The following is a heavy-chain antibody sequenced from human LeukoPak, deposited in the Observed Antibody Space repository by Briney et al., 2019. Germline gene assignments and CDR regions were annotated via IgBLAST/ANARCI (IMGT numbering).Heavy chain of an antibody. CDR2: IYYSGST. CDR1: GGSISYY. J-gene: IGHJ4*02. D-gene: IGHD3-22*01. Sequence: SETLSLTCTVSGGSISYYWSWIRQPPGKGLEWIGYIYYSGSTNYNPSLKSRVTISVDTSKNQFSLKPSSVTAADTAVYYCARATSDSSGYYYFDYWGQGTLVTVSS. CDR3: ARATSDSSGYYYFDY. V-gene: IGHV4-59*01.